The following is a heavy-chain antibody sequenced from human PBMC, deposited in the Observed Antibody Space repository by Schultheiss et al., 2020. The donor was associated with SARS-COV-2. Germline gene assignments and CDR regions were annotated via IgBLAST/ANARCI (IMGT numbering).Heavy chain of an antibody. CDR2: ISYDGSNK. J-gene: IGHJ5*02. CDR1: GFTVSSNY. D-gene: IGHD6-13*01. Sequence: GGSLRLSCAASGFTVSSNYMSWVRQAPGKGLEWVAVISYDGSNKYYADSVKGRFTISRDNSKNTLYLQMNSLKAEDTAVYYCAKDRGSSLIAKANWFDPWGQGTLVTVSS. CDR3: AKDRGSSLIAKANWFDP. V-gene: IGHV3-30*18.